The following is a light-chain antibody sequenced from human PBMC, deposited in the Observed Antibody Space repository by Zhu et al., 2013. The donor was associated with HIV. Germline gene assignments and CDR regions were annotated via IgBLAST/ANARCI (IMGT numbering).Light chain of an antibody. J-gene: IGKJ2*04. CDR3: QQYGSSPCS. CDR2: GAS. V-gene: IGKV3-20*01. Sequence: TQSPSSLSASIGDRVTITCRASQDIHNYLAWYQQKPGQAPRLLIYGASSRVTGIPDRFSGSGSGTDFSLTISRLEPEDFAVYYCQQYGSSPCSFGQGTKLEIK. CDR1: QDIHNY.